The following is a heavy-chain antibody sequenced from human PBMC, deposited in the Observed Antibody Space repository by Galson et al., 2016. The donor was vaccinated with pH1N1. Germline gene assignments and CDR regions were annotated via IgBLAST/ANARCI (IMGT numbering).Heavy chain of an antibody. CDR1: GFTFSSDW. J-gene: IGHJ4*02. CDR2: INRDGTTI. Sequence: SLRLSCAASGFTFSSDWFHWVRQAPGKGLVWVSHINRDGTTIDYADSVKGRFTISRDNAKNTLYLEMNSLRAEDTAVYYCARDCFGPQDYSGQRTLVTVSS. D-gene: IGHD3-10*01. CDR3: ARDCFGPQDY. V-gene: IGHV3-74*01.